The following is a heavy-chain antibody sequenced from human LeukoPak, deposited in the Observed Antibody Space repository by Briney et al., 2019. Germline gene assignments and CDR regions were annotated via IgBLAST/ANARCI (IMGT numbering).Heavy chain of an antibody. CDR2: INPNSGGT. D-gene: IGHD5-12*01. Sequence: ASVKVSCKASGYTLFGYYMHWVRQAPGQGLEWMGWINPNSGGTNYAQKFQGRVTMTRDTSISTSYMELSRLRSDDTAVYYCARAWLRLNPYFDYWGQGTLVTVSS. CDR1: GYTLFGYY. J-gene: IGHJ4*02. V-gene: IGHV1-2*02. CDR3: ARAWLRLNPYFDY.